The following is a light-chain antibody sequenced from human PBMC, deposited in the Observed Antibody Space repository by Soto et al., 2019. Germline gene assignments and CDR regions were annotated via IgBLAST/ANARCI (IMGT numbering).Light chain of an antibody. CDR1: QTVVRD. CDR3: QQRLHWPIT. J-gene: IGKJ5*01. Sequence: EIVLTQSPATLSLSPGDRVTLSCRASQTVVRDLSWYQHSPGQGPRLLGYDASNRGTGIPARFSGSGSETDFTLTSSRLVPEDCAVYYCQQRLHWPITFGQGTRLEIK. V-gene: IGKV3-11*01. CDR2: DAS.